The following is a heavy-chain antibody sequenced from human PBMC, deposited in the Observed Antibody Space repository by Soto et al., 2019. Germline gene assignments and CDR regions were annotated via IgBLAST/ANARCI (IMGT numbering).Heavy chain of an antibody. CDR2: IYHSGST. D-gene: IGHD6-13*01. J-gene: IGHJ4*02. V-gene: IGHV4-61*08. CDR3: ARLGSGNERQLVYVGY. CDR1: GGSISSGGYS. Sequence: SETLSLTCAVSGGSISSGGYSWSWIRQPPGKGLEWIGYIYHSGSTNYNPSLKSRVTISVDTSKNQFSLKLRSVTAADTAVYYCARLGSGNERQLVYVGYWGQGTLVNV.